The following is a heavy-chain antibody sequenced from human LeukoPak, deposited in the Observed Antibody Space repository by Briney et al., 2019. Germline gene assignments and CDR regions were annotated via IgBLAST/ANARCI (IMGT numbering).Heavy chain of an antibody. D-gene: IGHD5-12*01. V-gene: IGHV3-23*01. J-gene: IGHJ4*02. CDR1: GFTFTTNA. Sequence: PGGSLRLSCAASGFTFTTNAMSWVRQAPGKGLEWVSAISGRTGGTYYADSVKGRFTISRDNSKSTLYLQMDSLRAEDTAVHYCAKCGNSGCHLIDYWGQGTLVTVSS. CDR3: AKCGNSGCHLIDY. CDR2: ISGRTGGT.